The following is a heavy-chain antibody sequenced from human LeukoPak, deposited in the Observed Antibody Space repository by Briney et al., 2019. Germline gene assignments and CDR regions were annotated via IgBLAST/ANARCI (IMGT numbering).Heavy chain of an antibody. D-gene: IGHD1-26*01. CDR1: GFTFSSYA. V-gene: IGHV3-23*01. CDR2: ISGSGGST. Sequence: GGSLRLSCAASGFTFSSYAMSWVRQAPGKGLEWVSAISGSGGSTYYADSVKGRFTISRDNSKNTLDLQMNSLRAEDTALYYCTKSVVGAGKGSAFDIWGQGTMVTVSS. CDR3: TKSVVGAGKGSAFDI. J-gene: IGHJ3*02.